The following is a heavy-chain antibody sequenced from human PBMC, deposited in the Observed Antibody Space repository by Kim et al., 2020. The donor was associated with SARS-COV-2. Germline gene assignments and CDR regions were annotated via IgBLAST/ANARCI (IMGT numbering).Heavy chain of an antibody. J-gene: IGHJ3*02. D-gene: IGHD1-7*01. V-gene: IGHV3-64D*06. CDR3: VKCVRNYGSPWDAFDI. Sequence: SVKGRFTISRDNSKNTLYLQMSSLRAEDTAVYYCVKCVRNYGSPWDAFDIWGQGTMVTVSS.